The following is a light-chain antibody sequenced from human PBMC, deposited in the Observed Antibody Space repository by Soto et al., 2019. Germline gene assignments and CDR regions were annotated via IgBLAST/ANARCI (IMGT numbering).Light chain of an antibody. J-gene: IGKJ4*01. CDR2: WAS. V-gene: IGKV4-1*01. Sequence: DIVMTQSPDSLAVSLGERATINCKSSQSVLSTSTKNNYLAWYQQKPGQPPKMLIYWASTRESGVPDRFSGSGSGTDFTLTISSLQDEDVAVYYCQQYYNTPLTFGGGTKVEIK. CDR1: QSVLSTSTKNNY. CDR3: QQYYNTPLT.